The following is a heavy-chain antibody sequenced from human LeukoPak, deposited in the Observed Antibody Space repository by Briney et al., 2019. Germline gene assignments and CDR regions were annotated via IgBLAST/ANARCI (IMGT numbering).Heavy chain of an antibody. CDR2: IYHSGST. CDR1: GYSISSGYY. V-gene: IGHV4-38-2*02. CDR3: ARELPYGDKTYNWFDP. Sequence: SETLSLTCTVSGYSISSGYYWGWIRQPPGKGLEWIGSIYHSGSTYYNPSLKSRVTISVDTSRHQFSLKLSSVTAADTAVYYCARELPYGDKTYNWFDPWGQGTLVTVSS. D-gene: IGHD4-17*01. J-gene: IGHJ5*02.